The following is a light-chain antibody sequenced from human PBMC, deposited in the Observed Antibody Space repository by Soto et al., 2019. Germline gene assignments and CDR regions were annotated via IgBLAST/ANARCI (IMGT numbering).Light chain of an antibody. CDR2: EVS. CDR3: SSYTSSSNFV. V-gene: IGLV2-14*01. Sequence: QSALTQPASVSGSPGQSITISCTGTSSDVGGYNYVSWYQQHPGKAPKLMIYEVSNRPSGVSNRFSGSKSGNTASLTISGLQAEDDADYYCSSYTSSSNFVFGTGTKVTVV. CDR1: SSDVGGYNY. J-gene: IGLJ1*01.